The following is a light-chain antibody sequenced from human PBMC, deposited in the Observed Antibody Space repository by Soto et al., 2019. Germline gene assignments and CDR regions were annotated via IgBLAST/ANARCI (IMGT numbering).Light chain of an antibody. CDR1: QSIRVD. V-gene: IGKV1-6*01. Sequence: GARFIINCRASQSIRVDVGWLQQRPGHAPNLLIYAASTLHTGVPSTFTGRGSGTDFTLTINDLQPEDVATYYCLQDYDFPCTFGQGTKLEI. CDR2: AAS. CDR3: LQDYDFPCT. J-gene: IGKJ2*02.